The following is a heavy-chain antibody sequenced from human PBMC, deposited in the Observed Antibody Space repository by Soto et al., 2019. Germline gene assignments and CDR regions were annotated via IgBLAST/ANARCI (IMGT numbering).Heavy chain of an antibody. CDR3: APGRQRVLDY. CDR1: GFTFSSYA. Sequence: EVQVLESGGGLVQVGGSLRLSCAASGFTFSSYAMSWVRQAPGKGLEWVSGISSDGSTYYADSVKGRFTISRDNSKNTLNLQMNSLRAEDTAVYDCAPGRQRVLDYWGQGTVVTVSS. D-gene: IGHD6-13*01. CDR2: ISSDGST. J-gene: IGHJ4*02. V-gene: IGHV3-23*01.